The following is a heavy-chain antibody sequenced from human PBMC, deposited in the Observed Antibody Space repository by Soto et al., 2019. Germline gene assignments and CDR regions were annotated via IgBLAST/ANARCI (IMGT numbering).Heavy chain of an antibody. D-gene: IGHD6-19*01. CDR3: ARATSRIAVAGAIDY. J-gene: IGHJ4*02. CDR1: GFTFSSYA. CDR2: ISYDGSNK. Sequence: QVQLVESGGGVVQPGRSLRLSCAASGFTFSSYAMHWVRQAPGKGLEWVAVISYDGSNKYYADSEKGRFTISRDNSKNTLYLQMNSLRAEDTAVYYCARATSRIAVAGAIDYWGQGTLVTVSS. V-gene: IGHV3-30-3*01.